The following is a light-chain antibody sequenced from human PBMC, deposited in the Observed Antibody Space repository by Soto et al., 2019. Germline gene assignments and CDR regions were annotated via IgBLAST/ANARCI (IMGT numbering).Light chain of an antibody. Sequence: QSVLTNPGSVSGSAGLSITISCAGHSIDVGSYTYVSWYQQHPGKASKLMIYEVRNRPPGVSSRFSGSKSGNTASLTISGLQAEDEADYYCSSYTSSSTLFGTGTKVTVL. V-gene: IGLV2-14*01. CDR2: EVR. J-gene: IGLJ1*01. CDR1: SIDVGSYTY. CDR3: SSYTSSSTL.